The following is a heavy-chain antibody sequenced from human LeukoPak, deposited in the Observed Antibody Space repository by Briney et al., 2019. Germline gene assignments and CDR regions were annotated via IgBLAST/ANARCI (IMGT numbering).Heavy chain of an antibody. Sequence: GGSLRLSCAASGFTFSRYWMSWVRQAPGKGLEWVANIKEDGHEKYYVDSVKGRFTISRDNAKNSLYLQMNSLTAEDTAMYYCATTVPGYGISWDYFDYWGQGTLVTVSS. V-gene: IGHV3-7*01. CDR2: IKEDGHEK. CDR3: ATTVPGYGISWDYFDY. D-gene: IGHD6-13*01. J-gene: IGHJ4*02. CDR1: GFTFSRYW.